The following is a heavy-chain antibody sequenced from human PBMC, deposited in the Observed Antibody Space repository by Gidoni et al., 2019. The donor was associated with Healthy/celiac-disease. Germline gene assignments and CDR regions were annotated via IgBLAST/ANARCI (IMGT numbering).Heavy chain of an antibody. CDR3: ARHSYGSGSYNEVDP. J-gene: IGHJ5*02. D-gene: IGHD3-10*01. V-gene: IGHV5-10-1*01. Sequence: SPSFQGHVTISADKSISTAYLQWSSLKASDTAMYYCARHSYGSGSYNEVDPWGQGTLVTVSS.